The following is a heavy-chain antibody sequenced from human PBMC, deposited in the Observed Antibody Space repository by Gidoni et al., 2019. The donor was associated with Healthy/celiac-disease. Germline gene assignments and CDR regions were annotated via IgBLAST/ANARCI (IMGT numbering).Heavy chain of an antibody. Sequence: EVQLVESGGGLVQPGGSLRLSCAASGFTFSSYAMSWVRQAPGKGLEWVSAISGSGGSTYYADSVKGRFTISRDNSKNTLYLQRNSLRAEDTAVYYCAKGVEYCSSTSCYTAQWLDPQNFDYWGQGTLVTVSS. V-gene: IGHV3-23*04. CDR3: AKGVEYCSSTSCYTAQWLDPQNFDY. J-gene: IGHJ4*02. CDR1: GFTFSSYA. D-gene: IGHD2-2*02. CDR2: ISGSGGST.